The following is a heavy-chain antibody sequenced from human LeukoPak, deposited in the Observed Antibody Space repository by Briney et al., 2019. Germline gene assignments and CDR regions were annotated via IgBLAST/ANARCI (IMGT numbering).Heavy chain of an antibody. Sequence: PPETLSLTCTVSGGSISSYYWSWIRQPPGKGLEWIGSIYYSGSTYYNPSLKSRDTISVDTSKNQFSLKLSSVTAADTAVYYCARGRDTAYVYYYMDVWGKGTTVTVSS. V-gene: IGHV4-59*01. CDR2: IYYSGST. D-gene: IGHD5-18*01. J-gene: IGHJ6*03. CDR3: ARGRDTAYVYYYMDV. CDR1: GGSISSYY.